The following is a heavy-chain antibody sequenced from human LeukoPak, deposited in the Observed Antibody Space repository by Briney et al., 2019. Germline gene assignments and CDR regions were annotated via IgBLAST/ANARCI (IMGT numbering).Heavy chain of an antibody. D-gene: IGHD3-10*01. CDR3: ARAPPLERIGWFGEDEF. J-gene: IGHJ1*01. CDR2: ISGNGDET. V-gene: IGHV3-64*01. CDR1: GFTFSSYA. Sequence: GGSLRLSCAASGFTFSSYAMHWVRQAPGKGPEYVAAISGNGDETHYGSSVQGRFNVSRDNSKNTLYLQMGRLRTEDMAVYYCARAPPLERIGWFGEDEFRGQGTLVTVSS.